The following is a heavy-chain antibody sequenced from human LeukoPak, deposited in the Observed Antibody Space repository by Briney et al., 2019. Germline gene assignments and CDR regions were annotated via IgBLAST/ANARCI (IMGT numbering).Heavy chain of an antibody. CDR3: TTIKRGNIFGYFDF. CDR2: VFDSGRT. Sequence: TSETLSLTCTVSGGSMTTHHWNWIRQTPGKRLEWIGYVFDSGRTKENPSLKSQVTPSADTSKNQLSLRLSSVTAADTAVYYCTTIKRGNIFGYFDFWGQGILVTVSS. D-gene: IGHD5-18*01. CDR1: GGSMTTHH. J-gene: IGHJ4*02. V-gene: IGHV4-59*11.